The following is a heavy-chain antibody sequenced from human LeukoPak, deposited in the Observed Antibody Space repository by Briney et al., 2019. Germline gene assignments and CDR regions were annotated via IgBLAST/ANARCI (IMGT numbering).Heavy chain of an antibody. V-gene: IGHV4-34*01. CDR2: INHSGST. CDR1: GGSFSGYY. J-gene: IGHJ6*03. CDR3: ARGAITMVRGVIETSYYYYMDV. D-gene: IGHD3-10*01. Sequence: PSETLSLTCAVYGGSFSGYYWSWIRQPPGKGLEWIGEINHSGSTNYNPSLKSRVTISVDTSKKQFSLKLSSVTAADTAVYYCARGAITMVRGVIETSYYYYMDVWGKGTTVTISS.